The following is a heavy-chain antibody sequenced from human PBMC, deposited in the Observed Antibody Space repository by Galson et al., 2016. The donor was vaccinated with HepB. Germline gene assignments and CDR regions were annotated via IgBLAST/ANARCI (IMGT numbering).Heavy chain of an antibody. CDR3: ARDGGIPGAAFDI. J-gene: IGHJ3*02. CDR2: ISGSGGST. CDR1: GFTFSSYA. V-gene: IGHV3-23*01. D-gene: IGHD3-16*01. Sequence: SLRLSCAASGFTFSSYAMSWVRQAPGKGLEWVSAISGSGGSTYHADSVKGRFTISRDNAKNSLYLQMNSLRDEDTAVYYCARDGGIPGAAFDIWGQGTMVTVSS.